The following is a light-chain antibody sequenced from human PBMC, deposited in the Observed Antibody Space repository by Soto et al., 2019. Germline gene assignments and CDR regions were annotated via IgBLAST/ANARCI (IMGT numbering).Light chain of an antibody. Sequence: QSVLTQPPSVSAAPGQRVTISCSGSFSNIGNNYVSWYQQVPGTAPKLLIYESDKRPSGVPDRFSGSKSGTSATLGITGLQTGDEADYYCGTWGSSLSGYVVFGGGTKLTVL. CDR1: FSNIGNNY. V-gene: IGLV1-51*02. J-gene: IGLJ2*01. CDR3: GTWGSSLSGYVV. CDR2: ESD.